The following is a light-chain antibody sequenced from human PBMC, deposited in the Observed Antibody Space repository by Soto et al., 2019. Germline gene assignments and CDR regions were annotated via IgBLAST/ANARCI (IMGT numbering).Light chain of an antibody. J-gene: IGKJ1*01. CDR3: QHYNSYSEA. CDR2: KAS. V-gene: IGKV1-5*03. Sequence: DIQMTQPPSTLSGSVGDRVTITCRASQTISSWLAWYQQKPGKAPKLLIYKASTLKSGVPSRFSGSGSGTEFTLNISSLQPDDFATYYCQHYNSYSEAFGHGTKVDIK. CDR1: QTISSW.